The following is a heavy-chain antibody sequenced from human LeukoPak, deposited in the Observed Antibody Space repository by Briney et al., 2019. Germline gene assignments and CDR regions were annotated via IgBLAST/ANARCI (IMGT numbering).Heavy chain of an antibody. CDR1: GFTVITND. D-gene: IGHD2-15*01. J-gene: IGHJ4*02. CDR3: ARGVEPLAATTLAY. CDR2: LYSDGNT. V-gene: IGHV3-53*01. Sequence: GGSLRLSCAASGFTVITNDMTWVRQAPGKGLEWVSVLYSDGNTKYADSVQGRFTISRDNSKNTLYLEMNSLSPDDTAVYYCARGVEPLAATTLAYWGQRPLVTVS.